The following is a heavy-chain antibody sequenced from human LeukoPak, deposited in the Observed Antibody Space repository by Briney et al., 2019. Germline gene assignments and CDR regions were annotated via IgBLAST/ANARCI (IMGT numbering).Heavy chain of an antibody. CDR3: ARISYGGQFDY. CDR1: GFTFSSYA. D-gene: IGHD4-23*01. V-gene: IGHV3-30*04. J-gene: IGHJ4*02. Sequence: GGSLRLSCAASGFTFSSYAMHWVRQAPGKGLEWVAVISYDGSNKYYADSVKGRFTISRDNSKNTLYLQMNSLRAEDTAVYYCARISYGGQFDYWGQGTLVTVSS. CDR2: ISYDGSNK.